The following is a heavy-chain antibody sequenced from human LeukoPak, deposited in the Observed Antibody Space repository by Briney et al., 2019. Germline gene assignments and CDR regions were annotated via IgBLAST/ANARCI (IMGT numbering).Heavy chain of an antibody. CDR3: ARGSGGYDY. Sequence: GGSLRLSCAASGFTFNSYAMTWVRQAPGKGLEWVSSITAGGGDTYYADSVKGRFTISRDNSKNTLYMQMNSLRAEDTAVYYCARGSGGYDYWGQGTLVTVSS. CDR2: ITAGGGDT. J-gene: IGHJ4*02. D-gene: IGHD1-1*01. V-gene: IGHV3-23*01. CDR1: GFTFNSYA.